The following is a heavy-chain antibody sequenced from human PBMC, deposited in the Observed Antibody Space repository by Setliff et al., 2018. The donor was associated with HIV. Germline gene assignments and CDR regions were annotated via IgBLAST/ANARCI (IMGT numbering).Heavy chain of an antibody. D-gene: IGHD3-10*01. CDR3: TSNGGSENYPDSDAFDI. V-gene: IGHV1-46*02. CDR2: INPTGAIT. Sequence: ASVKVSCKASGYTFNSNYMHWVRQAPGQGLEWMGLINPTGAITFYPQKFQARVTRTRATSTSTVYLELRSLRSEDTAVYFCTSNGGSENYPDSDAFDIWGQGTLVTVSS. CDR1: GYTFNSNY. J-gene: IGHJ3*02.